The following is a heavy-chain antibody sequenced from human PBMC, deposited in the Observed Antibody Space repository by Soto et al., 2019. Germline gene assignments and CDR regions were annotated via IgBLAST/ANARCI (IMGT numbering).Heavy chain of an antibody. D-gene: IGHD2-8*01. J-gene: IGHJ4*02. CDR1: GFSLSDSVLG. CDR2: IFSGDDR. V-gene: IGHV2-26*01. CDR3: VRIDVTTGWLYYFEH. Sequence: QVTLKESGPALVRPTETLTLTCTVSGFSLSDSVLGVGWIRQPPGKALEWVAHIFSGDDRSYNPSLRRRLTISYDPSISQVVLTLTDVDPVDTATYFCVRIDVTTGWLYYFEHRGRGTQVTVSP.